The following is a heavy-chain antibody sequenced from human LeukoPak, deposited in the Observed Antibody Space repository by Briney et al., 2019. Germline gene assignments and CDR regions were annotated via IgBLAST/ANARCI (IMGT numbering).Heavy chain of an antibody. J-gene: IGHJ4*02. Sequence: GGSLRLSCAASGFTFSSYAMSWVRQAPGKGLVWVSRISSDGSSTNYADSVKGRFTISRDNAKNTLYLQMNSLRAEDTAVYYCARVLTAFCGGDCYSSLDYWGQGTLVTVSS. D-gene: IGHD2-21*02. V-gene: IGHV3-74*01. CDR2: ISSDGSST. CDR1: GFTFSSYA. CDR3: ARVLTAFCGGDCYSSLDY.